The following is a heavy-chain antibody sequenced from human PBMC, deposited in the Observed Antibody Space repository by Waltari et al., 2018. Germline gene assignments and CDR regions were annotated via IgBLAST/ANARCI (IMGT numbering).Heavy chain of an antibody. Sequence: QVQLQQWGARLLKPSETLSLTCAVYGGSFSGYYGSWIRQSPGKGLEWIGEIHPSGSTHYNPSLQSRVTILLATSKNQLSLKLTSVTAADTAVYYCARGLDYAKTGYWGQGTLVTVSS. CDR2: IHPSGST. V-gene: IGHV4-34*01. CDR3: ARGLDYAKTGY. D-gene: IGHD4-17*01. CDR1: GGSFSGYY. J-gene: IGHJ4*02.